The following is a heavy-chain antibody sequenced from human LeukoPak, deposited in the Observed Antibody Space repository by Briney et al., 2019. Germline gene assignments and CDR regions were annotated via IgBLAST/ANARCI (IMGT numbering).Heavy chain of an antibody. J-gene: IGHJ4*02. CDR3: ARGGMIVVPTRGFDY. D-gene: IGHD3-22*01. Sequence: GGSLRLSCAASGFTFSSYSMNWVRQAPGKGLEWVSYISSSSTIYYADSVKGRFTISRDNAKKSLYLQMNSLRAEDTAVYYCARGGMIVVPTRGFDYWGQGTLVTVSS. CDR2: ISSSSTI. V-gene: IGHV3-48*01. CDR1: GFTFSSYS.